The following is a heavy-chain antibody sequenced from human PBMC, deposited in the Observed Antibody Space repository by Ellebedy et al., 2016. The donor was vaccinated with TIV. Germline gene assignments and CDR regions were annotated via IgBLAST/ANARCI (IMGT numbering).Heavy chain of an antibody. J-gene: IGHJ4*02. Sequence: GESLKISCAASGFPITAHGMTWVRQAPGKGLEWVSSLTFDGKNTFYANSVKGRFTISRYSSKNTLYLQLNSLTPEDTALYYCARGSFAPDYWGRGTLVTVSS. CDR3: ARGSFAPDY. V-gene: IGHV3-23*01. D-gene: IGHD2-15*01. CDR2: LTFDGKNT. CDR1: GFPITAHG.